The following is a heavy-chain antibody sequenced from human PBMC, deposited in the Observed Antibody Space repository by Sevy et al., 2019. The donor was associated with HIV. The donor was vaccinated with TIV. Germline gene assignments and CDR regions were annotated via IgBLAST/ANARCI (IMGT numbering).Heavy chain of an antibody. D-gene: IGHD6-13*01. Sequence: ASVKVSCKASGYTFTSYGISWVRQAPGQGLEWMGWISAYNDNTNYAQKLQGRVTMTTDTSTSTAYMELKSLRSDDTAVYYCASHFKHSSPRGYYYYMDVWGKGTTVTVSS. CDR3: ASHFKHSSPRGYYYYMDV. V-gene: IGHV1-18*01. J-gene: IGHJ6*03. CDR2: ISAYNDNT. CDR1: GYTFTSYG.